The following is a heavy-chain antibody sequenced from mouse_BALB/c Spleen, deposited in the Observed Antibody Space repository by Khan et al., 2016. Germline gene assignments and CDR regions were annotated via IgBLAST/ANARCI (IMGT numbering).Heavy chain of an antibody. Sequence: VQLKESGPGLVKPSQSLSLTYTVTDYSITSDYAWNWIRQFPGNKLEWMGYIRYSGSTTYNPSLKSRISITRDTSKNQFFLQLYSVTTEDTATYYCTRSPTATRYFDVWGAGTTVTVSS. CDR1: DYSITSDYA. CDR2: IRYSGST. J-gene: IGHJ1*01. D-gene: IGHD1-2*01. V-gene: IGHV3-2*02. CDR3: TRSPTATRYFDV.